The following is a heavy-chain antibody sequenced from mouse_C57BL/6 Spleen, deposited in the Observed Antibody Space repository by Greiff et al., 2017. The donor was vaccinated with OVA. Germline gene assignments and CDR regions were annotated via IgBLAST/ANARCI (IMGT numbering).Heavy chain of an antibody. CDR2: ISYDGSN. CDR1: GYSITSGYY. J-gene: IGHJ2*01. CDR3: ARGTAYDYFFDY. V-gene: IGHV3-6*01. D-gene: IGHD2-4*01. Sequence: EVQLQQSGPGLVKPSQSLSLTCSVTGYSITSGYYWNWIRQFPGNKLEWMGYISYDGSNNYNPSLKNRISITRDTSKNQFFLKLNSVTTEDTATYYCARGTAYDYFFDYWGQGTTLTVSS.